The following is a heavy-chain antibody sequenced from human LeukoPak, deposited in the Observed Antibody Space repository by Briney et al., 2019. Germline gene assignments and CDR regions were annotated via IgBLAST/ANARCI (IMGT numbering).Heavy chain of an antibody. CDR3: ARLDYDFWSAYRGDAFDI. J-gene: IGHJ3*02. CDR1: GFTFSSYS. Sequence: GGSLRLSCAASGFTFSSYSMNWVRQAPGKGLEWVSYISSSSSTIYYADSVKGRFTISRDNAKNSLYLQMNSLRAEDTAVYYCARLDYDFWSAYRGDAFDIWGQGTMVTVSS. V-gene: IGHV3-48*01. D-gene: IGHD3-3*01. CDR2: ISSSSSTI.